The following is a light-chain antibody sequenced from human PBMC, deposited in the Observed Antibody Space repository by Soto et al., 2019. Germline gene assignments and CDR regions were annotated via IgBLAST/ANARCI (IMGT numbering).Light chain of an antibody. CDR2: DAS. V-gene: IGKV1-33*01. CDR3: QQYDNRLT. Sequence: DIQMTQSPSSLSASVGDRVTITCQASQDIRSFLNWYQQKPGKAPKLLIYDASNLETGVPSRFSGSGSGTDFSFTISSLQPGDIATYYCQQYDNRLTFXGGTKADIK. CDR1: QDIRSF. J-gene: IGKJ4*01.